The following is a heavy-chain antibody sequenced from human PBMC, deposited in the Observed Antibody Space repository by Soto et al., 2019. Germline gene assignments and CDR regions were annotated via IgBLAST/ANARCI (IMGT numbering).Heavy chain of an antibody. CDR3: TTDHYSGSGSYGYYFAY. CDR2: IKSKTDGGTT. CDR1: GFTFSNSW. V-gene: IGHV3-15*01. Sequence: EVQLVESGGGLVKPGGSLRLSCAASGFTFSNSWMSWVRQAAGKGLEWVARIKSKTDGGTTDYPAPVKGRFTISRDDSKHTLYLQMNSLKTEDTAVYYCTTDHYSGSGSYGYYFAYSGQGTLVTVSS. J-gene: IGHJ4*02. D-gene: IGHD3-10*01.